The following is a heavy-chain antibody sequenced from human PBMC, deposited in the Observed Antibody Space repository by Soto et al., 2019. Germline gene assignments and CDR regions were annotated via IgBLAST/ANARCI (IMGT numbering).Heavy chain of an antibody. J-gene: IGHJ4*02. D-gene: IGHD1-1*01. CDR3: TTGGYNSGSDY. CDR2: IKGETDGGTT. Sequence: EVQLVESGGGLVKPGGSLRLSCAASGFTFSNAWMTWVRQAPGKGLEWVGRIKGETDGGTTDDAAPVKGRFTISRDDSKDTLYLQMNSLKTEDTALYYCTTGGYNSGSDYWGQGTLVTVSS. CDR1: GFTFSNAW. V-gene: IGHV3-15*01.